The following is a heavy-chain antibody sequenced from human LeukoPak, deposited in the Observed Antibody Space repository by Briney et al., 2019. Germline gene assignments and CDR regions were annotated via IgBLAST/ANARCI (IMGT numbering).Heavy chain of an antibody. CDR3: ARSPPPYCGGDCYTTFDY. J-gene: IGHJ4*02. CDR1: GFTFSSYW. D-gene: IGHD2-21*02. CDR2: TSSSSSTI. V-gene: IGHV3-48*01. Sequence: GGSLRLSCAASGFTFSSYWMNWVRQAPGKGLEWVSYTSSSSSTIYYADSVKGRFTISRDNAKNSLYLQMNSLRAEDTAVYHCARSPPPYCGGDCYTTFDYWGQGTLVTVSS.